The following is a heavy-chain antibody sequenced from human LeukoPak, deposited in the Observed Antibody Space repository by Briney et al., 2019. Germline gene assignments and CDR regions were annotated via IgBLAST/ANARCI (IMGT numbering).Heavy chain of an antibody. V-gene: IGHV3-48*04. CDR3: AREELDGSGSYYLDY. D-gene: IGHD3-10*01. Sequence: PGGSLRLSCAASGFTFSSYSMNWVRQAPGKGLEWVSYISSSSSTIYYADSVKGRFTISRDNAKNSLYLQMNSLRAEDTAVYYCAREELDGSGSYYLDYWGQGALVTVSS. J-gene: IGHJ4*02. CDR1: GFTFSSYS. CDR2: ISSSSSTI.